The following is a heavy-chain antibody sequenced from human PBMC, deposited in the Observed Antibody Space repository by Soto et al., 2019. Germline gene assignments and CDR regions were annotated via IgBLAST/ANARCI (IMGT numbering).Heavy chain of an antibody. D-gene: IGHD6-19*01. Sequence: QVQLPESGPGLVKPSGPLSLTCAVSGGSINSPNWWHWVRQPPGKGLEWIGEIHHSGSSNYNPSLKSRLTLSVDKSNNELPLKLNSVTAADTAVYYCGRAYSSGSPIDSWGQGTLVTVSS. CDR3: GRAYSSGSPIDS. CDR2: IHHSGSS. V-gene: IGHV4-4*02. J-gene: IGHJ4*02. CDR1: GGSINSPNW.